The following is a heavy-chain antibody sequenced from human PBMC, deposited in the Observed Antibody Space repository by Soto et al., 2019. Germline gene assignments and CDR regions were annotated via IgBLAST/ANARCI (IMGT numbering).Heavy chain of an antibody. CDR3: ARARGVDY. CDR2: IKADGSEK. D-gene: IGHD3-16*01. Sequence: GRSLRLSCVRSGFTFSNHWMNWVRQAPGQGVEWVANIKADGSEKYYVDSVKGRFTISRDNAKNSLYLQMNSLRAEDTAVYYCARARGVDYWGQGTEVT. CDR1: GFTFSNHW. J-gene: IGHJ4*02. V-gene: IGHV3-7*03.